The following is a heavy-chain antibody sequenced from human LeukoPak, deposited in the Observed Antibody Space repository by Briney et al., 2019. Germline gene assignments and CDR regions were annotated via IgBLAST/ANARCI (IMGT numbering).Heavy chain of an antibody. V-gene: IGHV1-69*05. CDR3: ASGGGAQDDAFDI. Sequence: SVKVSCKASGGTFSSYAISWVRQAPGQGLEWMGGIIPIFGTANYAQKFQGRVTITTDESTSTAYMELSSLRSEDTAVYYRASGGGAQDDAFDIWGQGTMVTVSS. J-gene: IGHJ3*02. CDR2: IIPIFGTA. CDR1: GGTFSSYA. D-gene: IGHD1-26*01.